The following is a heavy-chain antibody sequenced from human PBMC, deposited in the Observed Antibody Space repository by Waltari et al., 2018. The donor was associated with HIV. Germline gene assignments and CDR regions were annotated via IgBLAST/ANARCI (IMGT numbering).Heavy chain of an antibody. J-gene: IGHJ4*02. V-gene: IGHV4-34*01. Sequence: QVQLQQWGAGLLKPSETLSLTCAVYGGSFRGYYWSWIRQPPGKGLEWIGEINHSGSTNYNPSLKSRVTISVDTSKNQFSLKLSSVTAADTAVYYCARGQGRYSRTIDYWGQGTLVTVSS. CDR1: GGSFRGYY. D-gene: IGHD6-13*01. CDR2: INHSGST. CDR3: ARGQGRYSRTIDY.